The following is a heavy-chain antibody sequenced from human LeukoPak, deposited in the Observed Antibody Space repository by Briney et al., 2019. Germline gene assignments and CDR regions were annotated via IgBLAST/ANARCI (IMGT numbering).Heavy chain of an antibody. Sequence: ASVKVSCKASGYTFSSYGISWVRQAPGQGLQWMGWISTYNGNTIYAQKLQGRVTMTTDTSTSTAYMELRSLRSDDTAVYYCARLPLCSDYYYYYYMDVWGKGTTVTVSS. D-gene: IGHD2-2*01. V-gene: IGHV1-18*01. CDR3: ARLPLCSDYYYYYYMDV. CDR2: ISTYNGNT. J-gene: IGHJ6*03. CDR1: GYTFSSYG.